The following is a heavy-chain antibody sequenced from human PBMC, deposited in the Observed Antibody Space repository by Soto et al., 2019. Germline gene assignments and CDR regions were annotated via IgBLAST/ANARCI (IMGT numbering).Heavy chain of an antibody. CDR2: IIPIFGTA. V-gene: IGHV1-69*01. Sequence: QVQLVQSGAEVKKPGSSVKVSCKASGGTFSSYAISWVRQAPGQGLEWMGGIIPIFGTANYAQKFQGRVTITADESTSTAYMELSSMRSEDTAVYYCALQPYYYDSSGYSGAYYYYGMDVWGQGTTVPVSS. CDR1: GGTFSSYA. J-gene: IGHJ6*02. CDR3: ALQPYYYDSSGYSGAYYYYGMDV. D-gene: IGHD3-22*01.